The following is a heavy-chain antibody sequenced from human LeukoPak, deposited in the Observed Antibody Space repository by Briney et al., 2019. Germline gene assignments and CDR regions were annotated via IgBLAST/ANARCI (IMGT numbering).Heavy chain of an antibody. CDR2: IYTSGST. CDR3: ARVAPAIPHNWFDP. V-gene: IGHV4-4*07. D-gene: IGHD2-21*02. Sequence: SETLSLTCTASGGSISSYYWSWIRQPAGKGLEWIGRIYTSGSTNYNPSLKSRVTMSVDTSKNQFSLKLSSVTAADTAVYYCARVAPAIPHNWFDPWGQGTLVTVSS. J-gene: IGHJ5*02. CDR1: GGSISSYY.